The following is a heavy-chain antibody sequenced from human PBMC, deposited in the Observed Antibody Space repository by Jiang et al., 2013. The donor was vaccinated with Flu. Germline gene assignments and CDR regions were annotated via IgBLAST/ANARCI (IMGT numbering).Heavy chain of an antibody. Sequence: HWVRQAPGQGLEWMGRINPNSGGTNYAQKFQGRVTMTRDTSISTAYMELSRLRSDDTAVYYCARGDGAATPWGWWGQGTLVTVSS. J-gene: IGHJ4*02. CDR3: ARGDGAATPWGW. V-gene: IGHV1-2*06. D-gene: IGHD2-15*01. CDR2: INPNSGGT.